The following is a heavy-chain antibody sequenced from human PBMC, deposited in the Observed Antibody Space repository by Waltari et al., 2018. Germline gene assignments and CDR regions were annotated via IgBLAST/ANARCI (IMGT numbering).Heavy chain of an antibody. J-gene: IGHJ5*02. D-gene: IGHD5-18*01. Sequence: QVQLQESGPGLVKPSETLSLTCTVSGYSISSGYYWGWIRQPPGKGLEWIGSIYHSGSTYYNPSLKSRVTISVDTSKNQFSLKLSSVTAADTAVYYCAGGTTAMARGWFDPWGQGTLVTVSS. CDR3: AGGTTAMARGWFDP. V-gene: IGHV4-38-2*02. CDR1: GYSISSGYY. CDR2: IYHSGST.